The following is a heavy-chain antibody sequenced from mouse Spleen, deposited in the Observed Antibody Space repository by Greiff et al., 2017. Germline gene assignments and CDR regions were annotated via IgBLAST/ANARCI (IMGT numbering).Heavy chain of an antibody. CDR2: ISSGGSYT. CDR3: ARHSLHYYGYVDY. D-gene: IGHD1-2*01. J-gene: IGHJ2*01. Sequence: EVKLMESGGDLVKPGGSLKLSCAASGFTFSSYGMSWVRQTPDKRLEWVATISSGGSYTYYPDSVKGRFTISRDNAKNTLYLQMSSLKSEDTAMYYCARHSLHYYGYVDYWGQGTTLTVSS. CDR1: GFTFSSYG. V-gene: IGHV5-6*01.